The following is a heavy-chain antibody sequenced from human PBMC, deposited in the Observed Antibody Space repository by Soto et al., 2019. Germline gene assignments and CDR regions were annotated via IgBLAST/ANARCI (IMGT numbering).Heavy chain of an antibody. Sequence: ASVKVSCKAPGGTFSSYTISWVRQAPGQGLEWMGRIIPILGIANYAQKFQGRVTITADKSTSTAYMELNSLTSEDTAVYFCPRDQGWRDLVWWLAPWGQGPLVPVPP. CDR3: PRDQGWRDLVWWLAP. J-gene: IGHJ5*02. CDR2: IIPILGIA. V-gene: IGHV1-69*04. CDR1: GGTFSSYT. D-gene: IGHD3-16*01.